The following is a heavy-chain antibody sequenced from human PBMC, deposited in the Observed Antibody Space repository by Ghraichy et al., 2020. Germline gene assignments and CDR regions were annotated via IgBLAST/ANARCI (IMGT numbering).Heavy chain of an antibody. D-gene: IGHD6-13*01. CDR3: ARDLREYSSSWYYFDY. Sequence: GGSLRLSCSASGFTFSRYSMHWVRQAPGKGLEWVSYISSSSTNIYYADSVKGRFTISRDNAKNSLYLQMNSLRDEDTAVYYCARDLREYSSSWYYFDYWGQGTSVTVSS. CDR1: GFTFSRYS. CDR2: ISSSSTNI. V-gene: IGHV3-48*02. J-gene: IGHJ4*02.